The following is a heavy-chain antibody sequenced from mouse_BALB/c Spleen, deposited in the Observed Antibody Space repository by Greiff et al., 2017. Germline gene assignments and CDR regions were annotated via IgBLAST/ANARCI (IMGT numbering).Heavy chain of an antibody. CDR1: GFTFSSYA. J-gene: IGHJ3*01. CDR2: ISSGGSYT. D-gene: IGHD3-3*01. CDR3: ARHGDPWFAY. Sequence: DVKLVESGGGLVKPGGSLKLSCAASGFTFSSYAMSWVRQTPEKRLEWVATISSGGSYTYYPDSVKGRFTISRDNAKNTLYLQMSSLRSEDTAMYYCARHGDPWFAYWGQGTLVTVAA. V-gene: IGHV5-9-3*01.